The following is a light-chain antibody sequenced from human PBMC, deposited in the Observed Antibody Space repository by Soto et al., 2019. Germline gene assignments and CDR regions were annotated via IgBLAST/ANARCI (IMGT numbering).Light chain of an antibody. CDR2: DAS. J-gene: IGKJ1*01. CDR3: QQRSTWPPWT. Sequence: EIVLTQSPATLSLSLGERATLSCRASQSVSSYLAWYQQKPGQAPRLLIYDASNRASGIPARFSGSGSGTDFTLTISSLQPEDFAVYYCQQRSTWPPWTFGQGTKVEIK. V-gene: IGKV3-11*01. CDR1: QSVSSY.